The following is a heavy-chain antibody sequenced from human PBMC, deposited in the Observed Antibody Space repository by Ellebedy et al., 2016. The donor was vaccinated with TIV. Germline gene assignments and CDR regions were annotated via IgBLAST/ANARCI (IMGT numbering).Heavy chain of an antibody. CDR1: GDSISSSSDY. D-gene: IGHD1-7*01. V-gene: IGHV4-39*07. J-gene: IGHJ5*02. CDR2: ISNRDRT. CDR3: ARGGRNWNYNWFNP. Sequence: SETLSLXCTVSGDSISSSSDYWVWIRQPPGKGLEWIGTISNRDRTDYNPSLKSRVFILVDASRNQFFLKLTSVTAADTAVYYCARGGRNWNYNWFNPWGQGTLVTVSS.